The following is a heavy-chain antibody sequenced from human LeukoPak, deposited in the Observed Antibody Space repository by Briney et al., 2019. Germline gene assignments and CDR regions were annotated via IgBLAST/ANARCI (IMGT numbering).Heavy chain of an antibody. CDR2: ISSSSSTI. D-gene: IGHD2-15*01. V-gene: IGHV3-48*01. Sequence: GGSLRLSCAASGFTFSSYWMSWVRQAPGKGLEWVSYISSSSSTIYYADSVKGRFTISRDNAKNSLYLQMNSLRAEDTAVYYCARWPRYCSGGSCYHYYYGMDVWGQGTTVTVSS. CDR1: GFTFSSYW. J-gene: IGHJ6*02. CDR3: ARWPRYCSGGSCYHYYYGMDV.